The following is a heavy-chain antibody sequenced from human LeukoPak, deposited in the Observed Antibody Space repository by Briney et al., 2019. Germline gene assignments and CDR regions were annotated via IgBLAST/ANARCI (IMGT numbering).Heavy chain of an antibody. Sequence: GGSLRLTCAASGFTFSSYAMSWVRQAPGKGLEWVSGIDSVKGRFTISRDKSKKKLYLQMNSLRAEDTAVYYCAKGDCSSTNCYPDHWGQGTLVTVSS. V-gene: IGHV3-23*01. J-gene: IGHJ4*02. CDR1: GFTFSSYA. CDR2: I. CDR3: AKGDCSSTNCYPDH. D-gene: IGHD2-2*01.